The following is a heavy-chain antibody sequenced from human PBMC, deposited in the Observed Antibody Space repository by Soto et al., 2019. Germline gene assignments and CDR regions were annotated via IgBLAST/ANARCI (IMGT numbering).Heavy chain of an antibody. CDR2: IIPIFGTA. CDR1: GGTFSSYA. Sequence: ASVKVSCKASGGTFSSYAISWVRQAPGQGLEWMGGIIPIFGTANYAQKFQGRVTITADKSTSTAYMELSSLRSEDTAVYYCARMLRFYDSSGYYYGWFDPWGQGTLVTVSS. D-gene: IGHD3-22*01. V-gene: IGHV1-69*06. J-gene: IGHJ5*02. CDR3: ARMLRFYDSSGYYYGWFDP.